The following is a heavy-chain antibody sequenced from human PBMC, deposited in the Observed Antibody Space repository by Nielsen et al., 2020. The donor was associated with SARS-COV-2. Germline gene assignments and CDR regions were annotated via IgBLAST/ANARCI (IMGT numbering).Heavy chain of an antibody. Sequence: GGSLRLSCAASGFTFSSYGMHWVRQAPGKGLEWVAVISYDGSNKYYADSVKGRFTISRDNSKNTLYLQMNSLRAEDTAVYYCAKEAVQLEPWQAYGMDVWGQGTTVTVSS. CDR3: AKEAVQLEPWQAYGMDV. CDR1: GFTFSSYG. J-gene: IGHJ6*02. D-gene: IGHD1-1*01. V-gene: IGHV3-30*18. CDR2: ISYDGSNK.